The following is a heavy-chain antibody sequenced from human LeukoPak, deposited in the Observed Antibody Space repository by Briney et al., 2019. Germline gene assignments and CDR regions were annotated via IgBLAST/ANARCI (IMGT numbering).Heavy chain of an antibody. Sequence: GGSLRLSCTASGFTFRSYALGWVRQAPGKGLEWVSATTGSGDKLFYADSVKGRFTISRDNSKNTLYLQMNNLRAEDTAVYYCARYENGGIDYWGQGTLVTVSS. CDR2: TTGSGDKL. V-gene: IGHV3-23*01. D-gene: IGHD2-15*01. CDR3: ARYENGGIDY. J-gene: IGHJ4*02. CDR1: GFTFRSYA.